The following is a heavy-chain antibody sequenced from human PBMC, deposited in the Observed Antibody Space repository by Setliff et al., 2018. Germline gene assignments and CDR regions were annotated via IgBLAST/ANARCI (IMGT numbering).Heavy chain of an antibody. CDR1: GGSFSGYY. CDR2: INHSGST. D-gene: IGHD3-16*01. V-gene: IGHV4-34*01. CDR3: ARESRYGGYMDV. Sequence: LSLTCAVYGGSFSGYYWSWIRQPPGKGLEWIGEINHSGSTNYNPSLKSRVTISVDTSKNQFSLKLSSVTAADTAVYYCARESRYGGYMDVWGKGTTVTVSS. J-gene: IGHJ6*03.